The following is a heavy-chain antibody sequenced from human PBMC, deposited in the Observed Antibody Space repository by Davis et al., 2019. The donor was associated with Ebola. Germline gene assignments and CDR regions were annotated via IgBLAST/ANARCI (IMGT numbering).Heavy chain of an antibody. CDR1: GFTFSDYA. D-gene: IGHD6-13*01. CDR2: ISNGGGST. Sequence: GASLKISCASSGFTFSDYAMAWVRQVPGKGLEWLSSISNGGGSTDYADSVKGRFTISRDNAINTLYLQMISLRVDDTALYYCAKGGPTAASGTKSIHSWGQGTLVSVSS. CDR3: AKGGPTAASGTKSIHS. V-gene: IGHV3-23*01. J-gene: IGHJ4*02.